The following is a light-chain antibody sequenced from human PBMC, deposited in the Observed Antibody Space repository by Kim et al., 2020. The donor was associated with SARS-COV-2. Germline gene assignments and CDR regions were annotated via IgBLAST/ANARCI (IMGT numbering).Light chain of an antibody. V-gene: IGLV3-1*01. Sequence: SYELTQPPSVSVSPGQTASITCSGDNLGNKYVSWYQQKPGQAPVLVIYQDTKRLSGVPERFSGSNSGSTATLTISGTQVMDEAAYYCQAWDSTSYWVFGGGAQLSV. J-gene: IGLJ3*02. CDR2: QDT. CDR3: QAWDSTSYWV. CDR1: NLGNKY.